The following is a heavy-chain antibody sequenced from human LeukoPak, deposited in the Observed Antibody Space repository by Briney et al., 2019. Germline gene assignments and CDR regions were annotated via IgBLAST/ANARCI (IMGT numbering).Heavy chain of an antibody. Sequence: SETLSLTCAVYGGSFSGYYWSWIRQPPGKGLEWIGEINHSGSTNYNPSLKSRVTISVDTSKNQFSLKLSSVTAADTAVYYCAGRMVRGVIKVFDYWGQGTLVTVSS. D-gene: IGHD3-10*01. V-gene: IGHV4-34*01. CDR2: INHSGST. CDR1: GGSFSGYY. J-gene: IGHJ4*02. CDR3: AGRMVRGVIKVFDY.